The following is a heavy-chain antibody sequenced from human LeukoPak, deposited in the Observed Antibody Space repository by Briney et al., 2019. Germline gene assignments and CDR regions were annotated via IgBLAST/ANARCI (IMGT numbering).Heavy chain of an antibody. CDR2: ISPNGGRT. J-gene: IGHJ4*02. D-gene: IGHD4-23*01. CDR3: VKGKTFDS. Sequence: GGSLRLSCAASGFTFNIYDMHWVRQAPGKGLEYVSAISPNGGRTHHPDSMKGRFTSSRDNSKDTLYLQMGSLRAEDMAVYYCVKGKTFDSWGQGTLVTVSS. CDR1: GFTFNIYD. V-gene: IGHV3-64*02.